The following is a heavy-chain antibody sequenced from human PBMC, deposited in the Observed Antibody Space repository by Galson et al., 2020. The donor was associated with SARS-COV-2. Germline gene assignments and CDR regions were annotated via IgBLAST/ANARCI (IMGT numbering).Heavy chain of an antibody. CDR1: GFTFSRYT. V-gene: IGHV3-64*02. D-gene: IGHD2-21*01. J-gene: IGHJ1*01. CDR2: ISSSGDAT. CDR3: ASLSVAAIG. Sequence: TGGSLRLSCAASGFTFSRYTMHWVRQAPGKGLEYVSAISSSGDATYYADSVKGRVSISRDNLNNGLYLQMGSLRPEDMAVYYCASLSVAAIGWGQGTLFTFSS.